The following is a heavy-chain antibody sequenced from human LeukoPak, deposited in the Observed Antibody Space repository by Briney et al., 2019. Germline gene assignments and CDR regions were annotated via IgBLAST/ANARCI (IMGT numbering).Heavy chain of an antibody. CDR3: ARDRVLLWFGEFTRGRAGVVKYGMDV. CDR2: INHSGST. Sequence: LRLSCAASGFTFSSYSMNWVRQPPGKGLEWIGEINHSGSTNYNPSLKSRVTISVDTSKNQFSLKLSSVTAADTAVYYCARDRVLLWFGEFTRGRAGVVKYGMDVWGQGTTVTVSS. D-gene: IGHD3-10*01. V-gene: IGHV4-34*01. CDR1: GFTFSSYS. J-gene: IGHJ6*02.